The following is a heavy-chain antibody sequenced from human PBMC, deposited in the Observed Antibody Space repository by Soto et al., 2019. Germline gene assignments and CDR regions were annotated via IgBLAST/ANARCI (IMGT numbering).Heavy chain of an antibody. V-gene: IGHV3-7*05. Sequence: EVQLVESGGGLVQPGGSLRLSCAASGFTFSSYWMSWVRQAPGKGLEWVANIKQDGSEKYYVDSVKGRFTISRDNAENSLYLQMNSLRAEDTAVYYCARDLYSSSWGPGDENAFDIWGQGTMVTVSS. CDR1: GFTFSSYW. CDR2: IKQDGSEK. CDR3: ARDLYSSSWGPGDENAFDI. J-gene: IGHJ3*02. D-gene: IGHD6-13*01.